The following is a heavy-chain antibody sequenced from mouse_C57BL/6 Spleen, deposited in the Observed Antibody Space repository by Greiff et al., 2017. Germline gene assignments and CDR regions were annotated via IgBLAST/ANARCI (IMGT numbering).Heavy chain of an antibody. CDR3: ASLRGGAMDY. V-gene: IGHV5-16*01. CDR1: GFTFSDYY. J-gene: IGHJ4*01. Sequence: DVMLVESEGGLVQPGSSMKLSCTASGFTFSDYYMAWVRQVPEKGLEWVANINYDGSSTYYLDSLKSRFIISRDNAKNILYLQMSSLKSEDTATYYCASLRGGAMDYWGQGTSVTGSS. CDR2: INYDGSST.